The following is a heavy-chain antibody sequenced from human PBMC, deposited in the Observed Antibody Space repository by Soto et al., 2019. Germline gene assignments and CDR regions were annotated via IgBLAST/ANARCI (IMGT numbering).Heavy chain of an antibody. Sequence: AGGSLRLSCAASGFTFDDYGMSWVRQAPGKGLEWVSGINWNGGSTGYADSVKGRFTISRDNAKNSLYLQMNSLRAEDTALYHCARGDWNDVGNAFDIWGQGTMVTVSS. CDR1: GFTFDDYG. J-gene: IGHJ3*02. D-gene: IGHD1-1*01. CDR2: INWNGGST. CDR3: ARGDWNDVGNAFDI. V-gene: IGHV3-20*01.